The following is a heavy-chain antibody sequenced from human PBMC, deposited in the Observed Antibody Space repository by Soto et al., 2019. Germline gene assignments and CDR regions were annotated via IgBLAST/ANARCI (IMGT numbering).Heavy chain of an antibody. CDR3: ARDRPYSHDSSDYPALDY. Sequence: ASVKVSCKASGYTFSSYGFTWVRQAPGQGLEWMGWISAYNGNTNYAQNLQGRVTMTTDTSTTTAYMELRSLRSDDTAVYFCARDRPYSHDSSDYPALDYLGQGTLVTVSS. V-gene: IGHV1-18*01. CDR2: ISAYNGNT. J-gene: IGHJ4*02. D-gene: IGHD3-22*01. CDR1: GYTFSSYG.